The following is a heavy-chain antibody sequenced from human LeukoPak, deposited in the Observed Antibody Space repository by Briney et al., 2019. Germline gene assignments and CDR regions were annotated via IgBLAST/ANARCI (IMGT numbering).Heavy chain of an antibody. J-gene: IGHJ5*02. D-gene: IGHD1-26*01. CDR1: GYTFTSYY. V-gene: IGHV1-46*01. CDR3: ARGRGSSAFDP. Sequence: ASVNVSCKASGYTFTSYYMHRVPQAPGQGLEWMGIINPSGGSTSYAQKFQGRVTMTRDMSTSTVYMELSSLRSEDTAVYYCARGRGSSAFDPWGQGTLVTVSS. CDR2: INPSGGST.